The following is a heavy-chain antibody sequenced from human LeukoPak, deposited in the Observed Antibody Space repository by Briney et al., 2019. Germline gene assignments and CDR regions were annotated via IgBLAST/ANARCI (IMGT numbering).Heavy chain of an antibody. Sequence: NPSETLSLTCTVSGGSISSYYWSWIRQPPGKGLEWIGYIYYSGSTNYNPSLKSRVTISVDTSKNQFSLKLSSVTAADTAVYYCARVSYSSGWYSPIYYFDYWGQGTLVTVSS. CDR2: IYYSGST. J-gene: IGHJ4*02. V-gene: IGHV4-59*01. CDR3: ARVSYSSGWYSPIYYFDY. CDR1: GGSISSYY. D-gene: IGHD6-19*01.